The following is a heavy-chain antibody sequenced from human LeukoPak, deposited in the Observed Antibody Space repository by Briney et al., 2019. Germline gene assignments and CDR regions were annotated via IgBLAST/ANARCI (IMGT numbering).Heavy chain of an antibody. CDR2: ISYDGSNK. V-gene: IGHV3-30*18. D-gene: IGHD6-19*01. J-gene: IGHJ4*02. CDR3: AKGRSSGCVDY. CDR1: GFTFSSYG. Sequence: GGSLRLSCAASGFTFSSYGMHWVRQAPGKGLEWVAVISYDGSNKYYADSVKGRFTISRDNSKNTLYLQMNSLRAEDTAVYYCAKGRSSGCVDYWGQGTLVTVSS.